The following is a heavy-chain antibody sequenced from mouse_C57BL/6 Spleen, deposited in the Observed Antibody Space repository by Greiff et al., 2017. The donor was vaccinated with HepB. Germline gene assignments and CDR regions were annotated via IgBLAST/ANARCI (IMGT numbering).Heavy chain of an antibody. CDR2: INYDGSST. CDR1: GFTFSDYY. J-gene: IGHJ3*01. CDR3: ARGIYDYDAWFAY. Sequence: EVKLMESEGGLVQPGSSMKLSCTASGFTFSDYYMAWVRQVPEKGLEWVANINYDGSSTYYLDSLKSRFILSRDNAKNILYLQMSSLKSEDTATYYCARGIYDYDAWFAYWGQGTLVTVSA. V-gene: IGHV5-16*01. D-gene: IGHD2-4*01.